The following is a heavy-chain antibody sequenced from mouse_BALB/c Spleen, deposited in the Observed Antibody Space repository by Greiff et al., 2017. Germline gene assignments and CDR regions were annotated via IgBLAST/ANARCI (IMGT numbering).Heavy chain of an antibody. Sequence: EVMLVESGGGLVQPGGSLKISCAASGFTFSDSWMDWVRQSPEKGLEWVAEIRSKANNHETYYVVSVKGKFTISRDDYKSSVDLQMNSLRAEDSGIYYCTRGGYCAWFAYWGQGTLVTVSA. J-gene: IGHJ3*01. CDR3: TRGGYCAWFAY. V-gene: IGHV6-6*01. CDR1: GFTFSDSW. D-gene: IGHD2-3*01. CDR2: IRSKANNHET.